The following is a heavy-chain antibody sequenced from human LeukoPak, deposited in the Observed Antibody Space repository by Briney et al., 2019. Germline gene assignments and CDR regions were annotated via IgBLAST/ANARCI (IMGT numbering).Heavy chain of an antibody. D-gene: IGHD5-24*01. CDR2: INSDGGST. CDR1: GFTFSSYW. Sequence: GGSLRLSCTASGFTFSSYWMHWVRQAPGKGLVWVSRINSDGGSTSYADSVKGRFTISRDNAKNTLYLQMNSLRAEDTAVYYCARRIQGMAPYYFDYWGQGTLVTVSS. CDR3: ARRIQGMAPYYFDY. V-gene: IGHV3-74*01. J-gene: IGHJ4*02.